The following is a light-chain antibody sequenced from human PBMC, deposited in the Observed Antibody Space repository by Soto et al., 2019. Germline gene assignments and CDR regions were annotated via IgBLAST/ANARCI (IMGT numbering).Light chain of an antibody. CDR2: YNN. CDR3: AAWDDTLKRYV. Sequence: QSVLIQPPSASETPGQTVSISCSGSNSNIASNTVNWYQHLPGTAPKLLIYYNNQRPSGVPDRFSGSKSGTSASLAISGLQSEDESDYYCAAWDDTLKRYVFGTGTKLTVL. V-gene: IGLV1-44*01. J-gene: IGLJ1*01. CDR1: NSNIASNT.